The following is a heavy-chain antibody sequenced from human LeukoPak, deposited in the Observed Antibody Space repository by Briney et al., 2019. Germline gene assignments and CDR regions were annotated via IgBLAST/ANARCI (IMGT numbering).Heavy chain of an antibody. J-gene: IGHJ4*02. CDR2: ISGSGGST. Sequence: GGPLRLSCAASGFTFSSYAVSWVRQAPGKGLEWVSSISGSGGSTYSADSVKGRFTISRDNSKNTLYLQMNSLRAEDTALYYCAKDRSCTNDICHGDFDYWGQGTLVTVSS. V-gene: IGHV3-23*01. D-gene: IGHD2-8*01. CDR3: AKDRSCTNDICHGDFDY. CDR1: GFTFSSYA.